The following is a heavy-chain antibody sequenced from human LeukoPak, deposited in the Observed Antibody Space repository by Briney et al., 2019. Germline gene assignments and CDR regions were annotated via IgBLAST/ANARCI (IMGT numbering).Heavy chain of an antibody. Sequence: PGGSLRLSCAASGFTFSSYAMSWVRQAPGKGLEWVSAISGGGGSTYYADSVKGRFTISRDNSKNTLYLQMNSLRAEDTAVYYCAKDRRRRCSGGSCYPSPFDYWGQGTLVTVSS. D-gene: IGHD2-15*01. CDR3: AKDRRRRCSGGSCYPSPFDY. CDR1: GFTFSSYA. J-gene: IGHJ4*02. V-gene: IGHV3-23*01. CDR2: ISGGGGST.